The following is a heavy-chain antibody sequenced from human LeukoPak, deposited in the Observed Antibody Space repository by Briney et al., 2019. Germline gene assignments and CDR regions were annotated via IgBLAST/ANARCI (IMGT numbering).Heavy chain of an antibody. D-gene: IGHD3-10*01. CDR2: INPNSGGT. J-gene: IGHJ6*03. CDR3: ARDLKIRGPMDV. Sequence: ASVKVSCKASGYTFTGYYMHWVRQAVGQGLEWMGWINPNSGGTNYAQKFQGRVTMTRDTSISTAYMELSRLTFDDTAVYYCARDLKIRGPMDVWGKGTTVTISS. V-gene: IGHV1-2*02. CDR1: GYTFTGYY.